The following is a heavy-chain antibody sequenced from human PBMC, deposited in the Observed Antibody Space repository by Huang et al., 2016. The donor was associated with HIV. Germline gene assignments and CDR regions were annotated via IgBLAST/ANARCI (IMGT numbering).Heavy chain of an antibody. V-gene: IGHV1-69*13. CDR3: ARVHGDYEDYFFDY. J-gene: IGHJ4*02. CDR1: GGTLSSHS. Sequence: QVQLVQSGAEVVKPGSSVKVSCKASGGTLSSHSISWVRQAPGQGLEWMGGIIPIFATANYARIFQGRVTSTADEATSTVYLELTSLRSDDTAVYYCARVHGDYEDYFFDYWGQGTLVIVSS. D-gene: IGHD4-17*01. CDR2: IIPIFATA.